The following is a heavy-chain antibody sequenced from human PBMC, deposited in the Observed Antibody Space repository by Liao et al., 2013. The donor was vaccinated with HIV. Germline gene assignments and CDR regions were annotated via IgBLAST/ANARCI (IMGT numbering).Heavy chain of an antibody. CDR3: ARGGAGRLRIYYYYMDV. V-gene: IGHV4-30-2*01. CDR2: ISQSGNT. Sequence: QLQLRQSGSGLLKPSQTLSLTCSVSGGSISVGTYSWTWIRQAPGRGLEWIGYISQSGNTFYNESLMKRVALSIDRSKNQFSLKLTSMSAADTAVYFCARGGAGRLRIYYYYMDVWGNGTTVTVSS. J-gene: IGHJ6*03. D-gene: IGHD2-15*01. CDR1: GGSISVGTYS.